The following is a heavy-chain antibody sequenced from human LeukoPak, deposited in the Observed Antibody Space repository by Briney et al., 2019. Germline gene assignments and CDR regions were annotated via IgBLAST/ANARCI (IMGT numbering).Heavy chain of an antibody. CDR3: ARRGGSYYADDY. Sequence: GGSLRLSCETSGFIFSSYWMSWFRQVPGKGLEWVANIKEDGREKNYVDSVKGRFTISRDNTKNSLYLQMNRLRAEDTAIYYCARRGGSYYADDYWGQGNQVTVSS. CDR2: IKEDGREK. V-gene: IGHV3-7*01. D-gene: IGHD1-26*01. J-gene: IGHJ4*02. CDR1: GFIFSSYW.